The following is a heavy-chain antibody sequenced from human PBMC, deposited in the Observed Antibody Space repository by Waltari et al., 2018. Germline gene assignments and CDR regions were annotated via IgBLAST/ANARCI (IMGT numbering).Heavy chain of an antibody. CDR1: GFSFDRSA. J-gene: IGHJ4*02. V-gene: IGHV3-49*04. CDR2: IRSKAYGGTA. Sequence: EVQLVESGGGLVQPGRSLRLSCSVSGFSFDRSAMGWVRQAPGKGLEWVGFIRSKAYGGTAEHAPSVKGRFTISREDSDGIAYLQMNSLKAEDTAVYYCARGHYDSSGYPTYFDSWGQGVLVTVSS. CDR3: ARGHYDSSGYPTYFDS. D-gene: IGHD3-22*01.